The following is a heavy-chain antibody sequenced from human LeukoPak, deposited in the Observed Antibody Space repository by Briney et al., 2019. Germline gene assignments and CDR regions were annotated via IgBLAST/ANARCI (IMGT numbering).Heavy chain of an antibody. CDR3: ARGTLDYMDV. J-gene: IGHJ6*03. V-gene: IGHV4-34*01. Sequence: SETLSLTCAVYGGSFSGYYWSWIRQPPGKGLEWIGEINHSGSTNYNPSLKSRVTISVDTSKNQFSLKLSSVTAADTAVYYCARGTLDYMDVWGKGTTVTVSS. D-gene: IGHD1-1*01. CDR2: INHSGST. CDR1: GGSFSGYY.